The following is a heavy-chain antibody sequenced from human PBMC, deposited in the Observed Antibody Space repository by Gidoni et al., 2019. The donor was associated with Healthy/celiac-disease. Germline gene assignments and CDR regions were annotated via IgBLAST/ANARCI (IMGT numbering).Heavy chain of an antibody. CDR1: GGPISSSSYY. Sequence: QLQLQESPPRLAKPSETLSLTCPVSGGPISSSSYYRGWVGQPPGQGLEGIGSIYYSGSTYYNPSLKSRVTISVDTSKSQFSLKLSSVTAADTAVYYCARGTGIAVAGTGSYWGQGTLVTVSS. J-gene: IGHJ4*02. D-gene: IGHD6-19*01. V-gene: IGHV4-39*01. CDR2: IYYSGST. CDR3: ARGTGIAVAGTGSY.